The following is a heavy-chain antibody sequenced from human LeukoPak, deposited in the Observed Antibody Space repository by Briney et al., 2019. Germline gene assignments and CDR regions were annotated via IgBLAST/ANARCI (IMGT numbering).Heavy chain of an antibody. V-gene: IGHV3-23*01. Sequence: GGSLRLSCAASGFTFSSYAMSWVRQAPGKGLGWVSAISGGGGSTYYADSVKGRFTISRDNSKNTLYLQMNSLRAEDTAVYYCANDAAHSSGYLYYFDYWGQGTLVTVSS. D-gene: IGHD3-22*01. J-gene: IGHJ4*02. CDR2: ISGGGGST. CDR1: GFTFSSYA. CDR3: ANDAAHSSGYLYYFDY.